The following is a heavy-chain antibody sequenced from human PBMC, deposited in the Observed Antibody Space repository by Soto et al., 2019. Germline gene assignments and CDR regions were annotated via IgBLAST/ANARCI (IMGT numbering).Heavy chain of an antibody. Sequence: QVQLQESGPGLVKTLQTLSLTCTVSGGSISSGGNYWTWIRQQPGKGLEWLGYIHYSGSTYYNPSLRIRVTISVDTSNTQFSLRMTSVTAADTAVYYCARGYCYYKVEAFDFWCQGTMVTVSS. CDR2: IHYSGST. CDR1: GGSISSGGNY. J-gene: IGHJ3*01. V-gene: IGHV4-31*03. D-gene: IGHD3-22*01. CDR3: ARGYCYYKVEAFDF.